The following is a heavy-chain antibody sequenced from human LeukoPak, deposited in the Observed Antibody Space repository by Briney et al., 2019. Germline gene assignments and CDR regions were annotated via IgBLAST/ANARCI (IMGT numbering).Heavy chain of an antibody. J-gene: IGHJ5*02. Sequence: ASVKVSCKASGYTFTSYYMHWVRQAPGQGLEWMGIINPSGGSTSYAQKFQGRVTMTRDMSTSTVYMELRSLRSDDTAVYYCARAREADYGDYPRWWFDPWGQGTQVTVSS. D-gene: IGHD4-17*01. CDR1: GYTFTSYY. V-gene: IGHV1-46*01. CDR2: INPSGGST. CDR3: ARAREADYGDYPRWWFDP.